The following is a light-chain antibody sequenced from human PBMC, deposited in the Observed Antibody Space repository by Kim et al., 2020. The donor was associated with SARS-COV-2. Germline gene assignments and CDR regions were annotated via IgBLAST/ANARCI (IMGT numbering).Light chain of an antibody. CDR2: GVS. CDR1: QSIGSTS. V-gene: IGKV3-20*01. Sequence: SPGERATPSCRASQSIGSTSLSWYQQKTGQAPKVVIYGVSTRAPGMPDRFTGSGSGTDFTLTITRLEPEDFAVYYCQHYGNSLFTFGQGTRLENK. CDR3: QHYGNSLFT. J-gene: IGKJ5*01.